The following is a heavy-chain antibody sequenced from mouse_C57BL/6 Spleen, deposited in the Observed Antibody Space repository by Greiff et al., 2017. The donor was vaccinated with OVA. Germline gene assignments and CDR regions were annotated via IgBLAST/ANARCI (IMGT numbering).Heavy chain of an antibody. Sequence: QVQLQQPGAELVMPGASVKLSCKASGYTFTSYWMHWVKQRPGQGLEWIGEIDPSDSYTNYNQKFKGKSTLTVDKSSSTAYMQLSSLTSEDSAVYYSARVGGVDYWGQGTTLTVSS. CDR3: ARVGGVDY. CDR1: GYTFTSYW. J-gene: IGHJ2*01. V-gene: IGHV1-69*01. D-gene: IGHD3-3*01. CDR2: IDPSDSYT.